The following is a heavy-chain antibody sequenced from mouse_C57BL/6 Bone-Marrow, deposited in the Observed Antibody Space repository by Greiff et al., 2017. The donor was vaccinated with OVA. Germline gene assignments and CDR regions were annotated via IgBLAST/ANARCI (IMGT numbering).Heavy chain of an antibody. CDR2: ISDGGSYT. D-gene: IGHD1-3*01. Sequence: DVMLVESGGGLVKPGGSLKLSCAASGFTFSSYAMSWVRQTPEKRLEWVATISDGGSYTYYPDNVKGRFTISRDNAKNNLYLQMSHLKSEDTAMYYCARDLQVGYYCDYWGQGTTLTVSS. CDR1: GFTFSSYA. V-gene: IGHV5-4*01. CDR3: ARDLQVGYYCDY. J-gene: IGHJ2*01.